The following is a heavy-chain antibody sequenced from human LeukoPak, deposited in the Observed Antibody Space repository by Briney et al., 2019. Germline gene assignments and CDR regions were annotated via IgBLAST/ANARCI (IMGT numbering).Heavy chain of an antibody. CDR3: ARGTRVGIVVVVAATGYFDY. D-gene: IGHD2-15*01. CDR1: GYTFTSYY. J-gene: IGHJ4*02. Sequence: ASVKVSCKASGYTFTSYYMHWVRQAPGQGLERMGIINPSGGSTSYAQKFQGRVTMTRDTSTSTVYMELSSLRSEDTAVYYCARGTRVGIVVVVAATGYFDYWGQGTLVTVSS. CDR2: INPSGGST. V-gene: IGHV1-46*01.